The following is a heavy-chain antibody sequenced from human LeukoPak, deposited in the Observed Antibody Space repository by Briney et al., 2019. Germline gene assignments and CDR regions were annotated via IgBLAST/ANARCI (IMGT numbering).Heavy chain of an antibody. CDR1: GYTFTGYY. Sequence: ASVKVSCKASGYTFTGYYMHWVRQAPGQGLEWMGWINPNSGGTNYAQKFQGRVTMTRDTSISTAYMELSRLRSDDTAVYYCTGNYYGSGSYADFDYWGQGTLVTV. V-gene: IGHV1-2*02. D-gene: IGHD3-10*01. CDR3: TGNYYGSGSYADFDY. CDR2: INPNSGGT. J-gene: IGHJ4*02.